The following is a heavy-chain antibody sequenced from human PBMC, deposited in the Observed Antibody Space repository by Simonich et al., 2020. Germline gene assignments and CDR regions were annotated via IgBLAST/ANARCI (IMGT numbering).Heavy chain of an antibody. Sequence: QVQLQQWGAGLLKPSETLSPTCAVYGGSFSGYYWGWIRQPPGKGLELIGEINHSGSTNYNPSLKSRVTISVDTSKNQFSLKLSSVTAADTAVYYCARGKGWKNAFDIWGQGTMVTVSS. CDR2: INHSGST. CDR3: ARGKGWKNAFDI. D-gene: IGHD1-1*01. V-gene: IGHV4-34*01. CDR1: GGSFSGYY. J-gene: IGHJ3*02.